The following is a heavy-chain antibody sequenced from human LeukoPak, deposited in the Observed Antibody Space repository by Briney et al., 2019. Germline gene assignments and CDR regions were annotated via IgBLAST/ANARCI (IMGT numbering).Heavy chain of an antibody. CDR3: AKDEGSGTWHY. D-gene: IGHD2-15*01. V-gene: IGHV3-53*01. CDR1: GFTVSSNY. CDR2: IYSGGST. Sequence: GGSLRLSCAASGFTVSSNYMSWVRQAPGKGLEWVSVIYSGGSTYYADSVKGRFTISRDNAKNSLYLQMNSLRAEDTAVYYCAKDEGSGTWHYWGQGTLVTVSS. J-gene: IGHJ4*02.